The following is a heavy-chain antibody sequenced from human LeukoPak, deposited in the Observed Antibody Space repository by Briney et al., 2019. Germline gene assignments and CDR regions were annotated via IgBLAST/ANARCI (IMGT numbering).Heavy chain of an antibody. J-gene: IGHJ4*02. CDR3: AKPSSGNYPPTGY. D-gene: IGHD1-26*01. CDR2: ISGSGDRT. V-gene: IGHV3-23*01. Sequence: VRQAPGEGLEWVXAISGSGDRTHYADSVKGRFTISRDNSKNTLYLQINSLRAEDTAVYYCAKPSSGNYPPTGYWGQGTLVTVSS.